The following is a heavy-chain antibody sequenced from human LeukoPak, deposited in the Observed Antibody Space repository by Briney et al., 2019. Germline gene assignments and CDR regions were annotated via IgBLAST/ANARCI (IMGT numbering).Heavy chain of an antibody. J-gene: IGHJ4*02. D-gene: IGHD6-19*01. CDR1: GDSVSSGSYY. V-gene: IGHV4-61*01. CDR3: ARFSGHSSGWPFDY. Sequence: SETLSLTCTVSGDSVSSGSYYWNWLRQPPGKGLLWIGYIYYSGGTNYNPSLTSRVTISVDTSKNQFSLKLTSVTAADTAVYYCARFSGHSSGWPFDYWGQGTLVTVSS. CDR2: IYYSGGT.